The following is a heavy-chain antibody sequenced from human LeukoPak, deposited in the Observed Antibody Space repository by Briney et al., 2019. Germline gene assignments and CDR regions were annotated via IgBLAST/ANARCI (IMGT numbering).Heavy chain of an antibody. D-gene: IGHD6-13*01. CDR3: ARKSSSSWYALPTGGMDV. CDR1: GFTFSNYA. J-gene: IGHJ6*02. Sequence: QPGGSLRLSCAASGFTFSNYAMNWVRQAPGKGLEWVSAIRGSGGSTYYADSVKGRFTISRDNSKNTLYLQMNSLRAEDTAVYYCARKSSSSWYALPTGGMDVWGQGTTVTVSS. V-gene: IGHV3-23*01. CDR2: IRGSGGST.